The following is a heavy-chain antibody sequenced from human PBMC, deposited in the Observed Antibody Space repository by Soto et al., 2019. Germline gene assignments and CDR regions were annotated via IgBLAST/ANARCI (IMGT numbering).Heavy chain of an antibody. V-gene: IGHV4-61*01. J-gene: IGHJ4*02. Sequence: SETLSLTCSVSVGSVNSGSRYWIRILQPPGKTLGWIGHISYSGKTDFNPSLRSRVTLPRYTSKNQFSLRLTSVTAAATAVYYCARALRGTTFSFHHVDTWAQRALVT. CDR3: ARALRGTTFSFHHVDT. D-gene: IGHD3-9*01. CDR1: VGSVNSGSRY. CDR2: ISYSGKT.